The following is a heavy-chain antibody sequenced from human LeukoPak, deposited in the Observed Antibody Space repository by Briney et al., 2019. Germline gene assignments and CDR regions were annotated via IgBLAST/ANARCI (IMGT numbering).Heavy chain of an antibody. CDR1: GGSISSGGYY. CDR3: GTTRSAYYDFWSGTNWFDP. D-gene: IGHD3-3*01. Sequence: SETLSLTCTVSGGSISSGGYYWSWIRQHPGTGLEWIGYIYYSGSTYYNPSLKSRVTISVDTSKNQFSLKLSSVTAADTAVYYCGTTRSAYYDFWSGTNWFDPWGQGTLVTVSS. J-gene: IGHJ5*02. V-gene: IGHV4-31*03. CDR2: IYYSGST.